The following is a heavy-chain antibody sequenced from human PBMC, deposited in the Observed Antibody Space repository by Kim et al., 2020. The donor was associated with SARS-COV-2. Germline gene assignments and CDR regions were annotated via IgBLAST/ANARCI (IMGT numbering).Heavy chain of an antibody. J-gene: IGHJ6*04. Sequence: GGSLRLSCAASGFTFSSYGMHWVRQAPGKGLEWVAVISYDGSNKYYADSVKGRFTISRDNSKNTLYLQMNSLRAEDTAVYYCAKGVRSRRVPAAIPDVWGKGTTVTVSS. CDR2: ISYDGSNK. D-gene: IGHD2-2*01. V-gene: IGHV3-30*18. CDR3: AKGVRSRRVPAAIPDV. CDR1: GFTFSSYG.